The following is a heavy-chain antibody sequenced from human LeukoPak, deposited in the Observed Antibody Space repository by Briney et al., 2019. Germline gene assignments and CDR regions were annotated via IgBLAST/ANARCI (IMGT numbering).Heavy chain of an antibody. V-gene: IGHV4-38-2*02. CDR1: GYSFGSGYY. D-gene: IGHD2-2*01. CDR3: ARDLGGVPAPPNWFDP. Sequence: SETLSLTCTVSGYSFGSGYYWGWIRQPPGKGLEWIGSIYHSGSTYCNPSLKSRVTISVDTSKNQFSLKLSSVTAADTAVYYCARDLGGVPAPPNWFDPWGQGTLVTVSS. CDR2: IYHSGST. J-gene: IGHJ5*02.